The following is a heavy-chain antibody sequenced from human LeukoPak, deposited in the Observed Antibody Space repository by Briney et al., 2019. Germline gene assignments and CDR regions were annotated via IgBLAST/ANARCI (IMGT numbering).Heavy chain of an antibody. J-gene: IGHJ4*02. Sequence: PSQTLSLTCTVSGGSISSGSYYWSWIRQPAGKGLEWIGRIHTSGSTNYNPSLKSRVTVSVDTSRNQFSLMLRSVTAADTAVYYCAREIAPAGTCAYWGQGTLVTVSS. CDR3: AREIAPAGTCAY. V-gene: IGHV4-61*02. CDR2: IHTSGST. CDR1: GGSISSGSYY. D-gene: IGHD6-13*01.